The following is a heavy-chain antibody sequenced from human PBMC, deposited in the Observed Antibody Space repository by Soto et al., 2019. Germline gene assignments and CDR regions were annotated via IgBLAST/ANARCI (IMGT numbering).Heavy chain of an antibody. CDR1: GGSISSDGYY. J-gene: IGHJ4*02. CDR2: IYYSGST. D-gene: IGHD3-22*01. CDR3: ARGGYYYAPDY. V-gene: IGHV4-31*03. Sequence: SETLSLTCTVSGGSISSDGYYWSWIRQHPGKGLEWIGYIYYSGSTYYNPSLKSRVTISVDTSKKQFSLKLSSVTAADTAVYYCARGGYYYAPDYWGQGTLVTVSS.